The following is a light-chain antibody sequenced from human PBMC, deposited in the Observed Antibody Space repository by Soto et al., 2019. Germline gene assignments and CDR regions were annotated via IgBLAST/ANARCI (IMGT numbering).Light chain of an antibody. CDR1: QTISNY. Sequence: DIRMTQSPASLAASLGDRITISCRASQTISNYLNWYHQKPGKAPKLLIYASSTLQRVVPSTFSGSGSGTDFTVSISSLQPEDFGTYDCQQSYNIPFTFGPGTKVDVK. CDR3: QQSYNIPFT. CDR2: ASS. V-gene: IGKV1-39*01. J-gene: IGKJ3*01.